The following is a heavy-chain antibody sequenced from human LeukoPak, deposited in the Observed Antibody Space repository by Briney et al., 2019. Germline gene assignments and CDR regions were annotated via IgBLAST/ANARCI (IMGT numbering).Heavy chain of an antibody. V-gene: IGHV4-4*02. Sequence: SETLSLTCAVSGGSISSRNWWTWVRQPPGKGLEWIGEISHSGSTNYNPSLESRVTVSVDNSKNQFSLKLSSVTAADTAVYYCARVRIGYFDLWGRGTLVTVSS. D-gene: IGHD2-15*01. J-gene: IGHJ2*01. CDR2: ISHSGST. CDR1: GGSISSRNW. CDR3: ARVRIGYFDL.